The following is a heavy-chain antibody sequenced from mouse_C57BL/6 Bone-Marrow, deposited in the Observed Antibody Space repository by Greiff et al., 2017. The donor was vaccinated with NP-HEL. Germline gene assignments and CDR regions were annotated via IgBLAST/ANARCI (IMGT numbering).Heavy chain of an antibody. CDR3: ARSITTVVAYYFDY. Sequence: VQLPQSWAELVKPWASVKIACKASGFPFPTYPIEGVKQKPGKSLKGVGKFHPYNDDTKYNEKFKGKATLTVEKSSSTVYLELSRLTSDDSAVYYCARSITTVVAYYFDYWGQGTTLTVSS. J-gene: IGHJ2*01. V-gene: IGHV1-47*01. CDR1: GFPFPTYP. D-gene: IGHD1-1*01. CDR2: FHPYNDDT.